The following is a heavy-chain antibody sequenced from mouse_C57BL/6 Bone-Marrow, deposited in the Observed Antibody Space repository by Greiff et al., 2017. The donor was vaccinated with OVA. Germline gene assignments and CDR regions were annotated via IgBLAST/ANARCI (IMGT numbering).Heavy chain of an antibody. J-gene: IGHJ4*01. CDR2: ISDGGSYT. V-gene: IGHV5-4*01. CDR3: AREGAHSNYDAMDY. CDR1: GFTFSSYA. D-gene: IGHD2-5*01. Sequence: MESGGGLVKPGGSLKLSCAASGFTFSSYAMSWVRQTPEKRLEWVATISDGGSYTYYPDNVKGRFTISRDNAKNNLYLQMSHLKSEDTAMYYCAREGAHSNYDAMDYWGQGTSVTVSS.